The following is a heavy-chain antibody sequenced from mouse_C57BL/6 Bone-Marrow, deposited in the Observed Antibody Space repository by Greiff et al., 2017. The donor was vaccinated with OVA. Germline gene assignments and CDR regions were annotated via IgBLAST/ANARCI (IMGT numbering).Heavy chain of an antibody. CDR1: GFSLTSYG. CDR2: IWSGGST. J-gene: IGHJ4*01. V-gene: IGHV2-2*01. Sequence: QVQLQQSGPGLVQPSQSLSITCTVSGFSLTSYGVHWVRQSPGKGLEWLGVIWSGGSTDYNAAFISRLSISKDNSKSQVFFKMNSLQADDTAIYYCARNFLPGVKSYYYAMDYWGQGTSVTVSS. CDR3: ARNFLPGVKSYYYAMDY.